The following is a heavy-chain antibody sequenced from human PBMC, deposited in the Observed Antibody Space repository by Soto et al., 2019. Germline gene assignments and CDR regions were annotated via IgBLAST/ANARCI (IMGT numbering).Heavy chain of an antibody. V-gene: IGHV5-10-1*01. CDR3: ARNRYYDFWSGFRPAGNYYCDY. CDR1: GYSFTSYW. Sequence: PGESLKISCKGSGYSFTSYWISWVRQMPGKGLEWMGRIDPSDSYTNYSPSFQGHVTISADKSISTAYLQWSSLKASDTAMYYCARNRYYDFWSGFRPAGNYYCDYWGQGTLVSVS. CDR2: IDPSDSYT. D-gene: IGHD3-3*01. J-gene: IGHJ4*02.